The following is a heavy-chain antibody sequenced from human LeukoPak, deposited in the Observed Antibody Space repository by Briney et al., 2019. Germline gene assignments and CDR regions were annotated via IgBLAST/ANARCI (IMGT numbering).Heavy chain of an antibody. Sequence: GGSLRLSCAASGFTVSTNYMSWVRQAPGKGLECVSIIYSGGGTYYADSVKGRFTISRDNFKNTLSFQMNSLRDEDTAVYYCARQSSWGPYNWFDPWGQGTLGTVSS. V-gene: IGHV3-66*04. CDR1: GFTVSTNY. J-gene: IGHJ5*02. CDR3: ARQSSWGPYNWFDP. CDR2: IYSGGGT. D-gene: IGHD6-13*01.